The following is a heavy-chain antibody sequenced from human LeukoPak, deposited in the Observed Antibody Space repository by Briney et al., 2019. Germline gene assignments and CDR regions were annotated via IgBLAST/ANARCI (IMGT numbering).Heavy chain of an antibody. D-gene: IGHD3-9*01. CDR2: IIHSGST. CDR3: ARRSFTGYYLGY. CDR1: GGSFSGYY. Sequence: SETLSLTCAVYGGSFSGYYWSWIRQPPGKGLEWIGEIIHSGSTNYNPSLRSRVTISLDTSKNHFSLSLSSVTAADTVVYYCARRSFTGYYLGYWGQGTLVTVSS. J-gene: IGHJ4*02. V-gene: IGHV4-34*12.